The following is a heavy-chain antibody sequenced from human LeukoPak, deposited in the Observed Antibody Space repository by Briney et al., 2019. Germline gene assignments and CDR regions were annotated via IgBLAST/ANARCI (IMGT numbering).Heavy chain of an antibody. J-gene: IGHJ4*02. CDR2: IRYDGSNK. CDR3: AKGLNSGTYINFDY. V-gene: IGHV3-30*02. D-gene: IGHD1-26*01. CDR1: GFTFSSYW. Sequence: GGSLRLSCAASGFTFSSYWMNWVRQAPGKGLEWVAFIRYDGSNKYYADSVKGRFTISRDNSKNTLYLQMNSLRAEDTAVYYCAKGLNSGTYINFDYWGQGTLVTVSS.